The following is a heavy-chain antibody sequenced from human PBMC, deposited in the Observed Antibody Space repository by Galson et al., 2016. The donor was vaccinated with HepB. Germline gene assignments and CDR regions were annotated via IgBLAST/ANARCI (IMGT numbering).Heavy chain of an antibody. Sequence: SETLSLTCTVSGGSISSVGYYWAWIRQPPGKGLEWIATIYYSGSTYYNPSLKSRVTISVDTSKNQFSLQLTSVTAADTAIYYCARDNLLRGVTATQTYFDYWGQGTLVTVSS. CDR2: IYYSGST. J-gene: IGHJ4*02. CDR1: GGSISSVGYY. CDR3: ARDNLLRGVTATQTYFDY. V-gene: IGHV4-39*02. D-gene: IGHD2-21*02.